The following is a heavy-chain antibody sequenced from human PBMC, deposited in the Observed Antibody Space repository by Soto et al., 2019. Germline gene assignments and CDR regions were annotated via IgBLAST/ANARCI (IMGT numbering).Heavy chain of an antibody. D-gene: IGHD3-3*01. Sequence: QVQLQESGPGLVKPSQTLSLTCTVSGGSISSGDYYWSWIRQPPGKGLEWIGYIYYSGSTYYNPSLKSRVTISVDTSKNQFSLKLSSVTAADTAVYYCARVIYYDFWSGYYGFLMSYFDYWGQGTLVTVSS. V-gene: IGHV4-30-4*01. CDR2: IYYSGST. CDR1: GGSISSGDYY. CDR3: ARVIYYDFWSGYYGFLMSYFDY. J-gene: IGHJ4*02.